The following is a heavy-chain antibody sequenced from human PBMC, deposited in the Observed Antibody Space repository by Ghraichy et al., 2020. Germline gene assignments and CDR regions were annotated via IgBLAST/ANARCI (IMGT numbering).Heavy chain of an antibody. V-gene: IGHV4-31*03. J-gene: IGHJ4*02. CDR1: GGSISSGGYY. CDR2: IYYSGST. Sequence: SETLSLTCTVSGGSISSGGYYWSWIRQHPGKGLEWIGYIYYSGSTYYNPSLKSRVTISVDTSKNQFSLKLSSVTAADTAVYYCAREIVSDVYFDSWGQGTLVTVSS. CDR3: AREIVSDVYFDS. D-gene: IGHD1-26*01.